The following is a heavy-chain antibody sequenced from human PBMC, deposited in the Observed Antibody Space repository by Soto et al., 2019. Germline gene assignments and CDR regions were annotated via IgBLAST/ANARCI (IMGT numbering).Heavy chain of an antibody. J-gene: IGHJ5*02. CDR2: IYYSGST. V-gene: IGHV4-39*01. Sequence: SETLSLTCTVSGGSISSSSYYWGWIRQPPGKGLEWIGSIYYSGSTCYNPSLKSRVTISVDTSKNQFSLKLSSVTAADTAVYYSARAPLDYDRIDNWFDPWGQGTLVTVSS. CDR1: GGSISSSSYY. CDR3: ARAPLDYDRIDNWFDP. D-gene: IGHD3-22*01.